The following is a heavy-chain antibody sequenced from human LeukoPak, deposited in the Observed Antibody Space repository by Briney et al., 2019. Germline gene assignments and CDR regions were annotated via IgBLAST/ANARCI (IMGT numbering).Heavy chain of an antibody. J-gene: IGHJ4*02. Sequence: GGSLRLSCAASGFTFSSYAMSWVRQAPGKGLEWVSSMSGGGGVTYYADSVKGRFTISRDNSKNTLYLQMNSLRAEDTAVYYCAKDPRVATIEIFDYRGQGALVTVSS. CDR3: AKDPRVATIEIFDY. V-gene: IGHV3-23*01. CDR1: GFTFSSYA. CDR2: MSGGGGVT. D-gene: IGHD5-12*01.